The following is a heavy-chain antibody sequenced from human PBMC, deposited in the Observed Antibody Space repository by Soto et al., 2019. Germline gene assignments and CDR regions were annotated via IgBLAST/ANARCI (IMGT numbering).Heavy chain of an antibody. Sequence: SETQSLTCTVSGGSISSGGYYWSWIRQHPGKGLEWIGYIYYSGSTYYNQSLKSRVTISVDTSKNQFSLKLSSVTAADTAVYYCARVTAVRDNYYDRTASSPRDYWGQGTLVTVS. J-gene: IGHJ4*02. CDR3: ARVTAVRDNYYDRTASSPRDY. D-gene: IGHD3-22*01. CDR1: GGSISSGGYY. V-gene: IGHV4-31*03. CDR2: IYYSGST.